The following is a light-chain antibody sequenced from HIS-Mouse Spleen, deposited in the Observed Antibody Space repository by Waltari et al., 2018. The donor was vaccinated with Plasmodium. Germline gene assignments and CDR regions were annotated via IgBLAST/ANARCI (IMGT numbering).Light chain of an antibody. CDR2: QDS. CDR1: KLGDKY. V-gene: IGLV3-1*01. Sequence: SYELTQPPSVSVSPGQTASITCSGGKLGDKYACWYQQKPGQSPVLVIYQDSKRPSGIPERFAGSNAGNTATRTISGTQAMEEADYYCQAWDSSTVVFGGGTKLTVL. CDR3: QAWDSSTVV. J-gene: IGLJ2*01.